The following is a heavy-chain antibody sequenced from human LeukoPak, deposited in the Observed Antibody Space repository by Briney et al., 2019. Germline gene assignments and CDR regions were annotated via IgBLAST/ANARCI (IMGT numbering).Heavy chain of an antibody. D-gene: IGHD6-13*01. CDR1: GGSFSGYY. J-gene: IGHJ5*02. Sequence: KPSETLSLTCAVYGGSFSGYYWSWIRQPPGKGLEWIGEINHSGSTNYNPSLKSRVTISVDTSKNQFSLKLSSVTAADTAVYYRARGERIAAAERYNWFDPWGQGTLVTVSS. CDR3: ARGERIAAAERYNWFDP. CDR2: INHSGST. V-gene: IGHV4-34*01.